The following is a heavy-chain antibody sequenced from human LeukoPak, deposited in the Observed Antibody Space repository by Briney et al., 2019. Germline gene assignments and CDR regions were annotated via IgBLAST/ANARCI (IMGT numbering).Heavy chain of an antibody. CDR3: VVVVEPPDSDGFDV. V-gene: IGHV3-74*01. D-gene: IGHD1-14*01. CDR2: INADGSTA. CDR1: GFAFGNSW. J-gene: IGHJ3*01. Sequence: GGSLRLSCAASGFAFGNSWVHWVRQAPGKGLVWVSLINADGSTATYADSVKGRFTISRDNARNTLSLQMNSLTIEDTAVYYCVVVVEPPDSDGFDVWGQGTMITVSS.